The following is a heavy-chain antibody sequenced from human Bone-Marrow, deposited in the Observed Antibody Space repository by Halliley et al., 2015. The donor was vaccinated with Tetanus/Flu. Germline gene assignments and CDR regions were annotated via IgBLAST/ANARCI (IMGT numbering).Heavy chain of an antibody. CDR1: GYNFVNNW. D-gene: IGHD6-19*01. V-gene: IGHV5-51*03. CDR2: IYPDDSDT. CDR3: ARRRAGGWYFDF. J-gene: IGHJ4*02. Sequence: MQLVQSGAEVRQPGESLKIPCASYGYNFVNNWIAWVRQVPGKGLEWMGIIYPDDSDTIYSPSFQGRVTISTDKSTSATYLHWSSLKASDTAIYYCARRRAGGWYFDFWGQGTLVTVSS.